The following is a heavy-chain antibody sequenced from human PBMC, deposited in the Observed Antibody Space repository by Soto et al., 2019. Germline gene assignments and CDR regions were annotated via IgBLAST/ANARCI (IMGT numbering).Heavy chain of an antibody. Sequence: QVQLQESGPGLVKPSETLSLTCTISGGPMNNYYCSWFRQPRGQGLEWIGYMGYNGFTRYNPSLRIGVTXSLDTAKNQFSLNLSSVTAADTALYYCARQGFGELHGLVDVWGQGITVTVSS. J-gene: IGHJ6*02. D-gene: IGHD3-10*01. CDR3: ARQGFGELHGLVDV. CDR2: MGYNGFT. CDR1: GGPMNNYY. V-gene: IGHV4-59*08.